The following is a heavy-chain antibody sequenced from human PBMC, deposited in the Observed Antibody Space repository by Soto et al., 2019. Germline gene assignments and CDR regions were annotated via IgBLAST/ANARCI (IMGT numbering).Heavy chain of an antibody. V-gene: IGHV3-9*01. CDR3: AKVIGGYGGNFDY. J-gene: IGHJ4*02. CDR2: ISWNSGSI. Sequence: EVQLVESGGGLVQPGRSLRLSCAASGFTFDDYAMHWVRQAPGKGLEWVSGISWNSGSIGYADSVKGRFTISRDNAKNSLYLQMNSLRAEDTALYYCAKVIGGYGGNFDYWGQGTLVTVSS. CDR1: GFTFDDYA. D-gene: IGHD2-15*01.